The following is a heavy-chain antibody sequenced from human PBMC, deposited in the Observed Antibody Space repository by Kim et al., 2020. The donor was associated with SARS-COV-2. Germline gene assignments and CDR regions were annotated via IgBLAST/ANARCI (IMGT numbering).Heavy chain of an antibody. CDR3: ARGTRGSGWPYYFDS. Sequence: HPSLKTRVTISIDPSNNQFSLKLTSVTSADTAVYYCARGTRGSGWPYYFDSWGQGTLVSVSS. D-gene: IGHD6-25*01. V-gene: IGHV4-59*09. J-gene: IGHJ4*02.